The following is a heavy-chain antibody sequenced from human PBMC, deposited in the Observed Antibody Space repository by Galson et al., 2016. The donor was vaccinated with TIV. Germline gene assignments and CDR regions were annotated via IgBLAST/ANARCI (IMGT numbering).Heavy chain of an antibody. CDR2: IDPNSGGT. CDR3: ARSERGSYTGFDY. CDR1: GDTFSSYP. D-gene: IGHD1-26*01. V-gene: IGHV1-2*02. J-gene: IGHJ4*02. Sequence: SVKVSCKASGDTFSSYPINWVRQAPGQGLEWMGGIDPNSGGTDYAQKFQGRVTMTRDKSIGTAYMELSRLRSDDTALYFSARSERGSYTGFDYWGRGTLVSVSS.